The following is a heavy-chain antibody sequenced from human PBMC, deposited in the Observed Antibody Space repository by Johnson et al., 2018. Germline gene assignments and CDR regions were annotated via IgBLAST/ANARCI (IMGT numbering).Heavy chain of an antibody. V-gene: IGHV3-23*04. J-gene: IGHJ6*02. CDR3: AKVGTYDYVWGSYRSYGMDV. CDR2: ISGSGGST. Sequence: VQLVQSGGGLVQPGGSLRLSCAASGFTFSSYAMSWVRQAPGKGLEWVSAISGSGGSTYYADSVKGRFTIARDTAKNTLYLQMNSRRAEDTAGYYCAKVGTYDYVWGSYRSYGMDVWGQGTTVTVSS. CDR1: GFTFSSYA. D-gene: IGHD3-16*02.